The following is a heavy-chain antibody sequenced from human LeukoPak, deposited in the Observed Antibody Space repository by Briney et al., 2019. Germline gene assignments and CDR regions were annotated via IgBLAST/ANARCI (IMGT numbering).Heavy chain of an antibody. Sequence: GGSLRLSCAASGFTFSSYEMNWVRQAPGKGLEWVSYISSSGSTIYYADSVKGRFTISRDNAKNSLYLQMNSLRAENTAVYYCANRPGYSSSSADYWGQGTLVTVSS. CDR2: ISSSGSTI. J-gene: IGHJ4*02. D-gene: IGHD6-13*01. CDR3: ANRPGYSSSSADY. CDR1: GFTFSSYE. V-gene: IGHV3-48*03.